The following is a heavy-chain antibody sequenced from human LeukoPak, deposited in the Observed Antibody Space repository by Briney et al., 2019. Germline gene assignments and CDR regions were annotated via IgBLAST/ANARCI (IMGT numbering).Heavy chain of an antibody. Sequence: GGSLRLSCAASGFTFSSYSMNWVRQAPGKGLEWVSSISSSSSYIYYADSVKGRFTISRDNAKNSLHLQMNSLRAEDTAVYYCARDPDDFWSGYFTFDYWGQGTLVTVSS. D-gene: IGHD3-3*01. CDR3: ARDPDDFWSGYFTFDY. CDR1: GFTFSSYS. V-gene: IGHV3-21*01. CDR2: ISSSSSYI. J-gene: IGHJ4*02.